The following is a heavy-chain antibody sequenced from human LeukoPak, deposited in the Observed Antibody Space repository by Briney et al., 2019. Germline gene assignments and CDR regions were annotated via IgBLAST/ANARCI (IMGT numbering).Heavy chain of an antibody. Sequence: GGSLRLSCAASGFTFSSYAMSWVRQAPGKGLEWVSAISGSGGSTYYADFVKGRFTISRDNSKNTLYLQMNSPRAEDTAVYYCAKDTRGTDEFDYWGQGTLVTVSS. V-gene: IGHV3-23*01. J-gene: IGHJ4*02. CDR3: AKDTRGTDEFDY. CDR1: GFTFSSYA. D-gene: IGHD3-16*01. CDR2: ISGSGGST.